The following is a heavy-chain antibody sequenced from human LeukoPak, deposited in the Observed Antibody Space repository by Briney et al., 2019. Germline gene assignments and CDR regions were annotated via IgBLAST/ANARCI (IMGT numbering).Heavy chain of an antibody. Sequence: GGSLRLSCGASGFTFSSYEMNWVRQAPGKGLEWVGRTGNKANSYTTEYAASVKGRFTISRDDSKNSLFLQMNSLKSEDTAVYYCARGNTSAWYPFDYWGQGTLVTVSS. J-gene: IGHJ4*02. CDR3: ARGNTSAWYPFDY. CDR2: TGNKANSYTT. D-gene: IGHD6-19*01. V-gene: IGHV3-72*01. CDR1: GFTFSSYE.